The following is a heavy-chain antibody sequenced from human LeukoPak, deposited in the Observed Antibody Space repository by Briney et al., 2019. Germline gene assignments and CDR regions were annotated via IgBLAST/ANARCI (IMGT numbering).Heavy chain of an antibody. CDR1: GGSISGYY. J-gene: IGHJ3*02. CDR3: ARGNYYDPTTYYRAFDI. CDR2: IYHTGST. V-gene: IGHV4-59*01. D-gene: IGHD3-22*01. Sequence: SETLSLTCTVSGGSISGYYWSWIRQPPGKGLEWVANIYHTGSTYYNPSLKSRVTISVDTSKIQFSLKLSSVTAADTAVYYCARGNYYDPTTYYRAFDIWGQGTMVTVSS.